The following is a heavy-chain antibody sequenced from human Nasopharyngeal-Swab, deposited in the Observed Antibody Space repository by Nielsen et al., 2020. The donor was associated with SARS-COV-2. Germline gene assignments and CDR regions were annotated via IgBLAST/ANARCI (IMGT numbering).Heavy chain of an antibody. Sequence: WTRKAAGQELEGMGIINPSGGSTSYAQKFQGRVTMTRDTSTSTVYMELSSLRSEDTAVYYCARVDAAMVSYYYYGMDVWGQGTTVTVSS. J-gene: IGHJ6*02. D-gene: IGHD5-18*01. CDR2: INPSGGST. V-gene: IGHV1-46*01. CDR3: ARVDAAMVSYYYYGMDV.